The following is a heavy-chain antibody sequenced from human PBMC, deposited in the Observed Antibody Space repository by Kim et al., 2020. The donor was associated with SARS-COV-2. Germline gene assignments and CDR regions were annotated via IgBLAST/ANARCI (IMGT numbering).Heavy chain of an antibody. J-gene: IGHJ3*02. Sequence: GGSLRLSCAASGFTFSSYWITWVRQAPGKGLEWVANIKQDGNQKYYVDSVKGRFTISRDNAKNSLYLQMNSLRAEDTAVYYWSRDGELYSSGKDAFDIWG. V-gene: IGHV3-7*01. CDR1: GFTFSSYW. CDR3: SRDGELYSSGKDAFDI. CDR2: IKQDGNQK. D-gene: IGHD6-19*01.